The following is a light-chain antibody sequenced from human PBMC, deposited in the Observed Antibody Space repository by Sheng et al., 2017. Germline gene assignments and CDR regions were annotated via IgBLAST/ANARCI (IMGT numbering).Light chain of an antibody. V-gene: IGKV1-5*03. J-gene: IGKJ4*01. Sequence: DIQMTQSPSTLSASVGDRVTITCRASQSISSWLAWYQQKPGKAPNLLIYKASSLESGVPSRFSGSGSGTEFTLTITSLQPDDFATYYCQHYNIYSLLTFGGGTKVEIK. CDR2: KAS. CDR3: QHYNIYSLLT. CDR1: QSISSW.